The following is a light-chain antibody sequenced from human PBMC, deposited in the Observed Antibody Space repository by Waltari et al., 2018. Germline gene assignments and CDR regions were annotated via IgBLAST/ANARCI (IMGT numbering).Light chain of an antibody. CDR1: SSIIGSDT. CDR3: AAWDGSQFARV. V-gene: IGLV1-44*01. Sequence: QSVLTQPPSASGTPGQRVIISCSGSSSIIGSDTVNCYQQLPGTAPRLLIYSTNQRPSGVPDRFSGSKSGTSAFLAISGLQSEDESDYYCAAWDGSQFARVFGGGTKLSVL. CDR2: STN. J-gene: IGLJ3*02.